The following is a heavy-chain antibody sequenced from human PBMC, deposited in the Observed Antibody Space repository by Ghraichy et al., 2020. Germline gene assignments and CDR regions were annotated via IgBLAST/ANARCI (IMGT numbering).Heavy chain of an antibody. Sequence: SETLSLTCAVYGGSFSGYYWSWIRRPPGKGLEWIGEINHSGSTNYNPSLKSRVTISVDTSKNQFSLKLSFVTAADTAVYYCARARRIQQLVNNWFDPWGQGTLVTVSS. CDR2: INHSGST. CDR3: ARARRIQQLVNNWFDP. V-gene: IGHV4-34*01. CDR1: GGSFSGYY. D-gene: IGHD6-13*01. J-gene: IGHJ5*02.